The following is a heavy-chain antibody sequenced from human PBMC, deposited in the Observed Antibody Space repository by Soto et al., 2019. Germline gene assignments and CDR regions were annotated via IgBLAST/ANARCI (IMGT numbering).Heavy chain of an antibody. CDR2: IIPIFGTA. CDR1: GGTFSSYA. V-gene: IGHV1-69*13. J-gene: IGHJ4*02. D-gene: IGHD2-21*02. Sequence: SVKVSCKASGGTFSSYAISWVRQAPGQGLEWMGGIIPIFGTANYAQKFQGRVTITADESTSTAYMELSSLRSEDTAVYYCARDVGRCGGDCYYFDYWGQGTLVTVSS. CDR3: ARDVGRCGGDCYYFDY.